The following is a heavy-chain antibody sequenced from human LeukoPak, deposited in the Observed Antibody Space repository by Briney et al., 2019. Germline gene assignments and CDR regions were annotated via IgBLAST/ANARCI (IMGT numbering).Heavy chain of an antibody. Sequence: GGSLRLSCAASGFTFSSYGMQWVRQSPGKGLEWVEFIRYDGSNKYYADSVKGRFTISRDNSKNTLYLQMNSLRAEDTAVYYCAKVRPHYYYMDVWGKGTTVTISS. CDR2: IRYDGSNK. CDR3: AKVRPHYYYMDV. V-gene: IGHV3-30*02. J-gene: IGHJ6*03. CDR1: GFTFSSYG.